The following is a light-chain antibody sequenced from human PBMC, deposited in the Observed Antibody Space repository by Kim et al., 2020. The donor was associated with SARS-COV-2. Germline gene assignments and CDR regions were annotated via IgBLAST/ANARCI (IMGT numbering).Light chain of an antibody. CDR2: GVT. V-gene: IGLV2-14*03. CDR1: SSAVGGYNY. J-gene: IGLJ1*01. Sequence: QSITISCTGTSSAVGGYNYVSWYQQHPGKAPKLMIYGVTNRPSGVSNRFSGSKSGNTASLTISGLQAEDEADYYCSSYTSSSTNYVFGTGTKVTVL. CDR3: SSYTSSSTNYV.